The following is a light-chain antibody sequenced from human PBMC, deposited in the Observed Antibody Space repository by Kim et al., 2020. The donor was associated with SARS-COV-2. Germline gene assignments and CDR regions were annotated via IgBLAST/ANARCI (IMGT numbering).Light chain of an antibody. CDR1: QSVTATY. V-gene: IGKV3-20*01. Sequence: PAKRATLSCRASQSVTATYLAWDQQKPGQAPRLLIYGASSRATGIPDRCSGSGSGTDFTLTISRLEPEDFAVYYCQQYAGSPLTFGGGTKVDIK. CDR3: QQYAGSPLT. CDR2: GAS. J-gene: IGKJ4*01.